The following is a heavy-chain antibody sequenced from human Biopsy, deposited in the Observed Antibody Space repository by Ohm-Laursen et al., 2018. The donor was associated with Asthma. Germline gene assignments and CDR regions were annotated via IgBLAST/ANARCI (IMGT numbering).Heavy chain of an antibody. V-gene: IGHV3-21*01. D-gene: IGHD6-19*01. CDR3: ATDSSGWF. CDR2: ISGNSQYI. CDR1: GFSFSHHS. Sequence: SLRLSCTASGFSFSHHSMNWVRQAPGKGLEWVSCISGNSQYIYFADSVKGRFTISRDNAKNSLYLHMNDLSADDSGVYYCATDSSGWFWGLGTVVAVSS. J-gene: IGHJ4*02.